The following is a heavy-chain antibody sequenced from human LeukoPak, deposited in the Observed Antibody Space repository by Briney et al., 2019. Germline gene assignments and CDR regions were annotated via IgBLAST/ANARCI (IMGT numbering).Heavy chain of an antibody. CDR1: GFTFSSSW. CDR3: ARDPGYESWSPFWGGMDV. V-gene: IGHV3-74*01. J-gene: IGHJ6*04. D-gene: IGHD3-16*01. CDR2: ITRDGGST. Sequence: GGSLRLSCAASGFTFSSSWMHWVRQAPGKGLVWVSPITRDGGSTTYADSVKGRFTTSRDNAKNTLYLQMDSLRDDDTAVYYCARDPGYESWSPFWGGMDVWGNGTTVIVSS.